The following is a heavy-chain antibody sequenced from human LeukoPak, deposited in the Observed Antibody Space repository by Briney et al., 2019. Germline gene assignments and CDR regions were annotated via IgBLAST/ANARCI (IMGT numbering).Heavy chain of an antibody. V-gene: IGHV4-34*01. D-gene: IGHD5-18*01. CDR2: INHSGST. CDR1: GGSFSGYY. CDR3: ARRKTWIQLWLPDAFDI. Sequence: PSETLSLTCAVYGGSFSGYYWSWIRQPPGKGLEWIGEINHSGSTNYNPSLKSRVTISVDTSKNQFSPRLSSVTAADTAVYYCARRKTWIQLWLPDAFDIWGQGTMVTVSS. J-gene: IGHJ3*02.